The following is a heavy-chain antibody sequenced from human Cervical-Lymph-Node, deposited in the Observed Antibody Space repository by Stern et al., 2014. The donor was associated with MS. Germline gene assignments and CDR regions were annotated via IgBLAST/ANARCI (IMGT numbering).Heavy chain of an antibody. CDR1: GGIFSSFA. CDR3: ASSVGELTPEAV. V-gene: IGHV1-69*01. Sequence: QVQLVQSGAEVKKPGSSVRVSCKASGGIFSSFALSWVRQAPGQGLEWIGGIIPMFGTANYAQKFQGRVTITADDSTTTAYMEVSSLRYEDTAVYYCASSVGELTPEAVWGQGTTVTVFS. J-gene: IGHJ6*02. CDR2: IIPMFGTA. D-gene: IGHD3-10*01.